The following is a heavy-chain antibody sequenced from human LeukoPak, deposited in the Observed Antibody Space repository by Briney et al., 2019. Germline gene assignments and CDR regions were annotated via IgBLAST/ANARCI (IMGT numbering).Heavy chain of an antibody. Sequence: SETLSLTCTVSGASVTDYYWSWIRQSPGKGLEWISYIHHSGNSDYNPSIRSRVTTSLDTSKNQFSLNLISVTAADTAVYYCTRGHWGLQSWSQGTLVTVSS. CDR3: TRGHWGLQS. J-gene: IGHJ5*02. CDR1: GASVTDYY. D-gene: IGHD7-27*01. V-gene: IGHV4-59*02. CDR2: IHHSGNS.